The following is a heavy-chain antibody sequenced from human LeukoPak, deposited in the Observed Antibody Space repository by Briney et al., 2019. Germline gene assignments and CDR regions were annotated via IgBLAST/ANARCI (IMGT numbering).Heavy chain of an antibody. Sequence: EASVKVSCKASGYTFTGYYMHWVRQAPGQGLEWMGRINPNSGGTNYAQKFQGRVTMTRDTSISTAYMELSRLRSDDTAVYYCARDREYQLLFLGWFDPWGQGTLVTVSS. J-gene: IGHJ5*02. D-gene: IGHD2-2*01. CDR1: GYTFTGYY. V-gene: IGHV1-2*06. CDR3: ARDREYQLLFLGWFDP. CDR2: INPNSGGT.